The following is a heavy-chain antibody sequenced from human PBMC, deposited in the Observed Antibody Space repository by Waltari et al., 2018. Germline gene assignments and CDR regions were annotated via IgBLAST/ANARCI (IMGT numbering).Heavy chain of an antibody. J-gene: IGHJ4*02. D-gene: IGHD5-18*01. CDR3: ARQGDSYGFFDS. CDR2: IYYSGTT. CDR1: GGSISSNHYY. Sequence: QLQLQESGPGLVKPSETLSLTCTVSGGSISSNHYYWGCLRQSPGKGLEWIGSIYYSGTTYYNPSRQSRATISVDTSKNQFSLKLTSVIAADTAMYYCARQGDSYGFFDSWGLGTLVTISS. V-gene: IGHV4-39*01.